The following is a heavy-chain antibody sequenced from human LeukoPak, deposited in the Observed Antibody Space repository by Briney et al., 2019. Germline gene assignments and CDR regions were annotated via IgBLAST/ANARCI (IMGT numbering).Heavy chain of an antibody. CDR3: ANGRHGDYTCED. Sequence: GGSLRLSWAASVFIFARYGMQWLRQAPVKGLEWVAFTPYHGVSRYYTESVKGRFTISRDNSKSTLYLQINSRRIEDTAVYYLANGRHGDYTCEDWGQGTLVIVSS. CDR1: VFIFARYG. J-gene: IGHJ4*02. CDR2: TPYHGVSR. V-gene: IGHV3-30*02. D-gene: IGHD4-17*01.